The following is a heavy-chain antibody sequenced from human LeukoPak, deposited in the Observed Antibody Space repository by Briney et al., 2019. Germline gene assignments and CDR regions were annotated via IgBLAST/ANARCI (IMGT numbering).Heavy chain of an antibody. Sequence: SQTLSLTCTVSGGSISSGGYYWSWIRQPPGKGLEWIGYIYYSGSTNYNPSLKSRVTISVDTSKNQFSLKLSSVTAADTAVYYCARSIAYYYDSSGYYYYYYGMDVWGQGTTVTVSS. CDR1: GGSISSGGYY. CDR3: ARSIAYYYDSSGYYYYYYGMDV. CDR2: IYYSGST. J-gene: IGHJ6*02. V-gene: IGHV4-61*08. D-gene: IGHD3-22*01.